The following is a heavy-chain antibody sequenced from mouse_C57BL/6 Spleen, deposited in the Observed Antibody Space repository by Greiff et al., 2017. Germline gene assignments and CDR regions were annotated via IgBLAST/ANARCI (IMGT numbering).Heavy chain of an antibody. D-gene: IGHD4-1*01. CDR1: GFSLTSYG. CDR2: IWGVGST. J-gene: IGHJ3*01. CDR3: ARINWDFAY. V-gene: IGHV2-6*01. Sequence: QVQLQQSGPGLVALSQSLSITCTVSGFSLTSYGVDWVRQSPGKGLEWLGVIWGVGSTNYNSALKSRLSLSKDNSKSQVFLKMNSLQTDDTAMYYCARINWDFAYWGQGTLVTVSA.